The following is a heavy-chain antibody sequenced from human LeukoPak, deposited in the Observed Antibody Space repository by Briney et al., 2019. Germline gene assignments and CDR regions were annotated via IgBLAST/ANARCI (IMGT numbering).Heavy chain of an antibody. Sequence: HPGGSLRLSCAASGFTFSSYGMHWVRQAPGKGLEWVAVISYDGSNKYYADSVKGRFTISRDNSKNTLYLQMNSLRAEDTAVYYRARDRLSVGQQPADYWGQGTLVTVSS. CDR3: ARDRLSVGQQPADY. CDR2: ISYDGSNK. D-gene: IGHD6-13*01. V-gene: IGHV3-30*03. J-gene: IGHJ4*02. CDR1: GFTFSSYG.